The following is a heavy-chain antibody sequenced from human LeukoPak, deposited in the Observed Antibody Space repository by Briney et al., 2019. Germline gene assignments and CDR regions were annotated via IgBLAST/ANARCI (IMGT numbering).Heavy chain of an antibody. Sequence: KASETLSLTCSVSDGSISTYYWSWIRQPPGKGLEWIGNIHYSGSTNYNPSLKSRVTILVDTSKNQFSLKLSSVTAADTAVYYCARGRYSYPFGGDVWGKGTTVTVSS. J-gene: IGHJ6*04. CDR3: ARGRYSYPFGGDV. CDR2: IHYSGST. D-gene: IGHD5-18*01. CDR1: DGSISTYY. V-gene: IGHV4-59*01.